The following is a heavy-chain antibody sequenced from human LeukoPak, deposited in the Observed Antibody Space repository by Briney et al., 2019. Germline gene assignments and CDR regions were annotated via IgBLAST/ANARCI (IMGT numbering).Heavy chain of an antibody. J-gene: IGHJ6*02. CDR2: ISSSGSTI. V-gene: IGHV3-11*04. CDR3: ARDRGSGYDSNYYYGMDV. D-gene: IGHD5-12*01. Sequence: GGSLRLSCAASGFTFSDYYMSWIRQAPGKGLEWVSYISSSGSTIYYADSVKGRFTISRDNAKNSLYLQMNSLRAEDTAVYYCARDRGSGYDSNYYYGMDVWGQGTTVTVSS. CDR1: GFTFSDYY.